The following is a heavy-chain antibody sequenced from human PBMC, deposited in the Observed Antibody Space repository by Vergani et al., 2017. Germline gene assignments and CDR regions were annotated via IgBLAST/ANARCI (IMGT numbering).Heavy chain of an antibody. CDR2: IYYSGST. J-gene: IGHJ5*02. D-gene: IGHD3-3*01. V-gene: IGHV4-34*01. CDR3: ARAPVLYYDFWSGYYSRFDP. Sequence: QVQLQQWGAGLLKPSETLSLTCAVYGGSFSGYYWSWIRQHPGKGLEWIGYIYYSGSTYYNPSLKSRVTISVDTSKNQFSLKLSSVTAADTAVYYCARAPVLYYDFWSGYYSRFDPWGQGTLVTVSS. CDR1: GGSFSGYY.